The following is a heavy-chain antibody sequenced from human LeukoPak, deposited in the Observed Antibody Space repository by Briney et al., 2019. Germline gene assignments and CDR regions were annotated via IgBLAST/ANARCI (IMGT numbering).Heavy chain of an antibody. CDR3: ARDLTGPYDH. CDR1: GYTFTDYY. V-gene: IGHV1-2*02. Sequence: ASVKVSCKASGYTFTDYYMHWVRQAPGQGLEWMGWISPNTGGTTYAQNFQGRVSMTRDTSISTAFMEVSSLTSDDTAVYSCARDLTGPYDHWGQGTLVTVSS. J-gene: IGHJ4*02. CDR2: ISPNTGGT. D-gene: IGHD3-22*01.